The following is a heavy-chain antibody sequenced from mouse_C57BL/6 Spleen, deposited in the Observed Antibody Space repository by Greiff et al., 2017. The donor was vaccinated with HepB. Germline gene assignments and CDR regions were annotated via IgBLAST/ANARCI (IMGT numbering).Heavy chain of an antibody. CDR3: ARERGYYYGLDY. CDR1: GYTFTSYT. CDR2: INPSSGYT. D-gene: IGHD1-1*01. V-gene: IGHV1-4*01. Sequence: VQLQQSRAELARPGASVKMSCKASGYTFTSYTMHWVKQRPGQGLEWIGYINPSSGYTKYNQKFKDKATLTADKSSSTAYMQLSSLTSEDSAVYYCARERGYYYGLDYWGQGTTLTVSS. J-gene: IGHJ2*01.